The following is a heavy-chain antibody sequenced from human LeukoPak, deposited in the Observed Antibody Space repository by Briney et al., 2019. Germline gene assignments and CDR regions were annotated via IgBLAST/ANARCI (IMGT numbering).Heavy chain of an antibody. Sequence: PGGSLRLSCAASGFTFSDYYMSWIRQAPGKGLEWVSYISSSGSTIYYADSVKGRFTISRDNAKNSLYLQMNSLRAEDTAVYYRATQPGPSITIFLYMDVRGKGTTVTVSS. D-gene: IGHD3-3*01. J-gene: IGHJ6*03. V-gene: IGHV3-11*04. CDR3: ATQPGPSITIFLYMDV. CDR2: ISSSGSTI. CDR1: GFTFSDYY.